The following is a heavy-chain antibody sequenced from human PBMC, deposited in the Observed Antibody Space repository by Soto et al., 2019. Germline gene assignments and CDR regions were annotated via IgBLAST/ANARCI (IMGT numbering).Heavy chain of an antibody. J-gene: IGHJ5*02. V-gene: IGHV3-33*05. Sequence: GGSLRLSCATSGFTFRSYGMHCVRQAPGKGLEWLAVISNDGNNKFFADSVKGRLTISRDNSKNTLYLQMNSLRPEDTATYYCAKENQYTSGRIWFDPWGQGTLVTV. CDR1: GFTFRSYG. D-gene: IGHD6-19*01. CDR2: ISNDGNNK. CDR3: AKENQYTSGRIWFDP.